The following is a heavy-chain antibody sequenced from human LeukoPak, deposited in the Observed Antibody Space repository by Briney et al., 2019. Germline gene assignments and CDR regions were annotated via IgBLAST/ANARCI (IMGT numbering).Heavy chain of an antibody. J-gene: IGHJ3*02. D-gene: IGHD2-15*01. CDR1: GYTFTGYY. CDR2: INPNSGGT. V-gene: IGHV1-2*04. CDR3: AGDQGVAAMDAFDI. Sequence: ASVKVSCKASGYTFTGYYMHWVRQAPGQGLEWMGWINPNSGGTNYAQKFQGWVTMTRDTSISTAYMELSRLRSDDTAVYYCAGDQGVAAMDAFDIWGQGTMVTVSS.